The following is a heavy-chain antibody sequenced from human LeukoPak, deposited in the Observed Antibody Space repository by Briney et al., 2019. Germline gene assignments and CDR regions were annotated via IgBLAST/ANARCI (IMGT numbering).Heavy chain of an antibody. Sequence: GGSLRLSCAASGFTFSSYAMSWVRQAPGKGLEWVSAISGSGGSTYYADSVKGRFTISGDNSKNTLYLQMNSLRAEDTAVYYCAKNRIVVVPAAADYWGQGTLVTVSS. D-gene: IGHD2-2*01. CDR2: ISGSGGST. J-gene: IGHJ4*02. V-gene: IGHV3-23*01. CDR3: AKNRIVVVPAAADY. CDR1: GFTFSSYA.